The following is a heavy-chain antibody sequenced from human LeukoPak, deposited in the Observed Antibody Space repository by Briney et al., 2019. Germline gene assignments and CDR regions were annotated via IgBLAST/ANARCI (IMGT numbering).Heavy chain of an antibody. V-gene: IGHV3-23*01. CDR1: GFTFNIFA. D-gene: IGHD5-12*01. Sequence: GGSLRLSCAASGFTFNIFAMNWVRQASGRGLEWVSTISGSGISTHYADSVKGRFTISRDNSKNTLYLQINSLRDEDTAVYFCAKDQHGYDKPIDYWGQGTLVTVSS. J-gene: IGHJ4*02. CDR3: AKDQHGYDKPIDY. CDR2: ISGSGIST.